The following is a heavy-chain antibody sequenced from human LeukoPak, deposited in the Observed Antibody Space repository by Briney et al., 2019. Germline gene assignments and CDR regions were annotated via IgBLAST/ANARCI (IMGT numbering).Heavy chain of an antibody. CDR2: ITTSDGNT. D-gene: IGHD7-27*01. V-gene: IGHV3-23*01. CDR3: AKDGGLWVSAHWGDS. J-gene: IGHJ4*02. CDR1: GFTFSSYT. Sequence: GGSLRLSCAASGFTFSSYTMSWVRQAPGKGLEWVSTITTSDGNTYYADSVKGRFTVSRDNSKNTLFLQMNSLRAEDTAVYYCAKDGGLWVSAHWGDSWGRGTLVTVSP.